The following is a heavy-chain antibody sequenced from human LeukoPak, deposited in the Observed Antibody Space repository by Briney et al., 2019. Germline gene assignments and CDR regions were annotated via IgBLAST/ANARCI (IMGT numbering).Heavy chain of an antibody. CDR3: ARVSSGYDY. J-gene: IGHJ4*02. V-gene: IGHV3-74*01. D-gene: IGHD3-22*01. Sequence: PGGSLRLSCAASVFTFSSCWVHWVREAPGKGLVWVSRINSDGSSTSYADSVKGRFTISRDNAKNTLYLQMNSLRAEDTAVYYCARVSSGYDYWGQGTLVTVSS. CDR1: VFTFSSCW. CDR2: INSDGSST.